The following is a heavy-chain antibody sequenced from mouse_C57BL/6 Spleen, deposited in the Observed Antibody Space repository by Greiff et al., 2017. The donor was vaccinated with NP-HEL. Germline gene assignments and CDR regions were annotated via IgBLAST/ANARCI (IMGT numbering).Heavy chain of an antibody. Sequence: VKLVESGAELMKPGASVKLSCKATGYTFTGYWIEWVKQRPGHGLEWIGEILPGSGSTNYNEKFKGKATFTADTSSNTAYMQLSILTTEDSAIYYCASRNYYSNYVSAYWGQGTLVTVSA. CDR1: GYTFTGYW. D-gene: IGHD2-5*01. V-gene: IGHV1-9*01. CDR3: ASRNYYSNYVSAY. CDR2: ILPGSGST. J-gene: IGHJ3*01.